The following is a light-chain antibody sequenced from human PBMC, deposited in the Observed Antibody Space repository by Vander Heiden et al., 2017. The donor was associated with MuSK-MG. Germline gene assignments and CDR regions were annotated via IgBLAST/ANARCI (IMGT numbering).Light chain of an antibody. Sequence: DIQLTQSPFFLSASVGDRVTITCRASQDIRNYLAWYQQKPGKAPNLLVYAASILQSGVPSRFSGSGYGTEFTLTISSRQPEDFATYYCQQRNNDLPLTFGGGTKVEIK. V-gene: IGKV1-9*01. CDR2: AAS. CDR3: QQRNNDLPLT. J-gene: IGKJ4*01. CDR1: QDIRNY.